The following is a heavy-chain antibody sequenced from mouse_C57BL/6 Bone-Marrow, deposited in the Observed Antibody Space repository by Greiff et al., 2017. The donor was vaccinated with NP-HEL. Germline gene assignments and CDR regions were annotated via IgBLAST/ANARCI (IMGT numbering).Heavy chain of an antibody. Sequence: QVQLQQSGPELVKPGASVKISCKASGYAFSSSWMNWVKQRPGKGLEWIGRIYPGDGDTNYNGKFKGKATLTADKSSSTAYMQLSSLTSEDSAVYFCAREGYYGPFDYWGRGTTLTVSS. V-gene: IGHV1-82*01. CDR3: AREGYYGPFDY. CDR1: GYAFSSSW. CDR2: IYPGDGDT. D-gene: IGHD1-1*01. J-gene: IGHJ2*01.